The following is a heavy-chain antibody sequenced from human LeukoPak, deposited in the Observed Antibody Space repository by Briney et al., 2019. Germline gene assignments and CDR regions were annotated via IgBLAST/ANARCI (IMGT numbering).Heavy chain of an antibody. CDR3: ARSEVVVAFRLDH. D-gene: IGHD2-15*01. J-gene: IGHJ4*02. CDR2: ISSNGGST. V-gene: IGHV3-64*01. Sequence: GGSLRLSCAASGFTFSSYAMHWVRQAPGKGLEYVSAISSNGGSTYYANSVKGRFTISRDNSKNTLYLQMGSLRAEDMAVYYCARSEVVVAFRLDHWGQGTLVTVSS. CDR1: GFTFSSYA.